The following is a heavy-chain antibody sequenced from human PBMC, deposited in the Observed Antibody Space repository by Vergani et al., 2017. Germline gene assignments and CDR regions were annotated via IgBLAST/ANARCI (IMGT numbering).Heavy chain of an antibody. CDR3: ARGDYGILAGYRY. D-gene: IGHD3-9*01. V-gene: IGHV1-46*03. Sequence: QVQVVQSGAEVKKSGASVKVSCKTSGYTFSNYYMHWVRQAPGQGLEWMGIINPSGGHTNYAQKFQGRVTMTRGTSTSTVYMELRSLRSEDTAIYYCARGDYGILAGYRYWGQGGLVAVSA. J-gene: IGHJ4*02. CDR1: GYTFSNYY. CDR2: INPSGGHT.